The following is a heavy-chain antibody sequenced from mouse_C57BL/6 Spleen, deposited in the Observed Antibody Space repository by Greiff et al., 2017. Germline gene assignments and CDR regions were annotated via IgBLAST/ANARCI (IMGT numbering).Heavy chain of an antibody. J-gene: IGHJ1*03. CDR1: GYTFTSYW. CDR3: AREGGLITTVVAKGYFDV. Sequence: VQLQQPGTELVKPGASVKLSCKASGYTFTSYWMHWVKQRPGQGLEWIGNINPSNGGTNYNEKFKSKATLTVDKSSSTAYMQLSSLTSEDSAVYYCAREGGLITTVVAKGYFDVWGTGTTVTVSS. D-gene: IGHD1-1*01. V-gene: IGHV1-53*01. CDR2: INPSNGGT.